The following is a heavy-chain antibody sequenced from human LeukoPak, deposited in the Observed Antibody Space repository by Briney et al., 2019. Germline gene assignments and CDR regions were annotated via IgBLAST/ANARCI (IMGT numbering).Heavy chain of an antibody. V-gene: IGHV3-20*04. CDR1: GFTFDDYG. J-gene: IGHJ3*02. Sequence: RPGGSLRLSCAASGFTFDDYGMNWVRQAPGKGLEWVSANADSVKGRFTISRDNAKNKLYLQMNSLRAEDAAVYYCARDPGAPSEYDILTGYAFDIWGQGTMVTVSS. CDR3: ARDPGAPSEYDILTGYAFDI. D-gene: IGHD3-9*01.